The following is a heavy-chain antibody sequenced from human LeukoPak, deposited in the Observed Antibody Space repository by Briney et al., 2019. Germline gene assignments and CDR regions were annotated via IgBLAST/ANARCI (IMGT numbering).Heavy chain of an antibody. Sequence: ASVKVSCTTSGYTFTGYYMHWVRQAPGQGLEWMGWINPNSGGTNYEQKLQGRVTMTRDTSISTAYMELSRLRSDDTAVYYCARGKYSSGLIDYWGQGTLVTVSS. V-gene: IGHV1-2*02. CDR1: GYTFTGYY. CDR3: ARGKYSSGLIDY. D-gene: IGHD6-19*01. CDR2: INPNSGGT. J-gene: IGHJ4*02.